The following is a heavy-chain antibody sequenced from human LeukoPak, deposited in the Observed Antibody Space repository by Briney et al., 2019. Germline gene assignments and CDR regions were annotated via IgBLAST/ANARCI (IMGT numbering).Heavy chain of an antibody. V-gene: IGHV3-21*01. D-gene: IGHD4-17*01. CDR1: GFTFSNFN. CDR3: ARTRFGDYLHDAFDM. J-gene: IGHJ3*02. Sequence: GGSLRLSCAASGFTFSNFNMNWVRQAPGKGLEWVSCISSSGYSIYYADSVKGRFTISRDNAKNSLYLQMNSLRAEDTAVYFCARTRFGDYLHDAFDMWGQGTMVTVSS. CDR2: ISSSGYSI.